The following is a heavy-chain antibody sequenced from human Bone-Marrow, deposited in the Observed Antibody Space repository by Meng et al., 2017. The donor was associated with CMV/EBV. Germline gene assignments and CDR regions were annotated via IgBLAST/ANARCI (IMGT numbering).Heavy chain of an antibody. D-gene: IGHD3-3*01. CDR1: GGSISSSSYY. J-gene: IGHJ4*02. Sequence: SETLSLTCTVSGGSISSSSYYWGWIGQPPGKGLEWIGSIYYSGSTYYNPSLKSRVTISVDTSKNQFSLKLSSVTAAGTAVYYCARLSADFWSGYYSYYFDYWGQGTLVTVSS. CDR3: ARLSADFWSGYYSYYFDY. CDR2: IYYSGST. V-gene: IGHV4-39*01.